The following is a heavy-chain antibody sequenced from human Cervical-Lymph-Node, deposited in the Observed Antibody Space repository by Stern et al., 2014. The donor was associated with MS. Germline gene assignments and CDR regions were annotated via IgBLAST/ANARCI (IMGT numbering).Heavy chain of an antibody. Sequence: EVQLVESGAEVKEPGESLKISCQGSGYKFTNYWIGWVRQMPGKGLEWMGLIYPFDSDTKYSPSFQGQVTFSADKSLNTAYLQWDSLKASDTAMYFCALYDSTGPKSFQSWGQGTLVTVSS. CDR2: IYPFDSDT. J-gene: IGHJ1*01. V-gene: IGHV5-51*01. CDR3: ALYDSTGPKSFQS. D-gene: IGHD3-22*01. CDR1: GYKFTNYW.